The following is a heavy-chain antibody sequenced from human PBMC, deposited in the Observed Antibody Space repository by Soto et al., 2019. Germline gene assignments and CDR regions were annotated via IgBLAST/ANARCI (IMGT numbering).Heavy chain of an antibody. D-gene: IGHD3-10*01. CDR2: IWSDGNNR. CDR3: AKSIRGGDYYYYGMDV. CDR1: GFMFSNHG. Sequence: GGSLRLSCAASGFMFSNHGMHWVRQAPGKGLEWVAVIWSDGNNRYYADSVKGRFTISRDNSKNTLYLQMNSLRAEDTAVYYCAKSIRGGDYYYYGMDVWGQGTTVTVSS. V-gene: IGHV3-30*02. J-gene: IGHJ6*02.